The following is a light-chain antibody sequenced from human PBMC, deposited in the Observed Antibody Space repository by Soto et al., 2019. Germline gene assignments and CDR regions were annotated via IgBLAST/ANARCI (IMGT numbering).Light chain of an antibody. CDR2: GAS. V-gene: IGKV1-12*01. Sequence: DIQMTQSPSSVSASVGDRVTITCRASQGINNWLAWYQQKPGKAPKLLIYGASNLQSGVPSRFSGRGSGTDFTLTINNLQPEDFATYYCQQANNFPRTFGGGTKVEIK. CDR3: QQANNFPRT. J-gene: IGKJ4*01. CDR1: QGINNW.